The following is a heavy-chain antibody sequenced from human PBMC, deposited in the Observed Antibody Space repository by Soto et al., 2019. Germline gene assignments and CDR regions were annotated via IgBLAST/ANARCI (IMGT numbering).Heavy chain of an antibody. D-gene: IGHD5-18*01. CDR2: IYYSGST. CDR3: AREDTAMAPDY. J-gene: IGHJ4*02. V-gene: IGHV4-31*03. Sequence: PSETLSLTCTVSGGSISSGGYYWSWIRQHPGKGLEWIGYIYYSGSTYYNPSLKSRVTISVDTSKNQFSLKLSSVTAADTAVYYCAREDTAMAPDYWGQGTLVTVSS. CDR1: GGSISSGGYY.